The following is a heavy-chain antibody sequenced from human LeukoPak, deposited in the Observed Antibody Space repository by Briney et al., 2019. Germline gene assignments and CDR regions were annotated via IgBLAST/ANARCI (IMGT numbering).Heavy chain of an antibody. V-gene: IGHV1-2*02. CDR1: GYTFTYYY. Sequence: ASVKVSCKATGYTFTYYYIHWVRQAPGQGLEWMAWMNPNSGGTSYAQKFQGRVTMTRDTSISTAYMELSRLRFDDTAVYYWARNKEGKSLDYWGQGTLVTVSS. CDR2: MNPNSGGT. J-gene: IGHJ4*02. CDR3: ARNKEGKSLDY.